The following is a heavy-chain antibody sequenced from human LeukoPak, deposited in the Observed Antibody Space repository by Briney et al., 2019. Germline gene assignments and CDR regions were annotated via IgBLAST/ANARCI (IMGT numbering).Heavy chain of an antibody. Sequence: PSQTLSLTCTVSGGSISSGGYYWSWIRQHPGKGLEWIGYICYSGSTYYNPSLKSRVTISVDTSKNQFSLKLSSVTAADTAVYYCARIGSSYCSSTSCYGRDWFDPWGQGTLVTVSS. CDR3: ARIGSSYCSSTSCYGRDWFDP. J-gene: IGHJ5*02. CDR1: GGSISSGGYY. V-gene: IGHV4-31*03. D-gene: IGHD2-2*01. CDR2: ICYSGST.